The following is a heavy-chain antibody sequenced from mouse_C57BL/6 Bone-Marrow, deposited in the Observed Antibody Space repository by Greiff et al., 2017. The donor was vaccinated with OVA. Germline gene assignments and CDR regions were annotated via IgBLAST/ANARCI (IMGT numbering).Heavy chain of an antibody. CDR3: ARWDYGSSYDV. J-gene: IGHJ1*03. Sequence: QVHVKQSGAELVKPGASVKLSCKASGYTFTSYWVQWVKQRPGQGLEWIGKIDPSGGYTNYNQKFKGKATLTVDTSSSTAYMQLSSLTSEDSAVYYCARWDYGSSYDVWGTGTTVTVSS. CDR1: GYTFTSYW. V-gene: IGHV1-50*01. CDR2: IDPSGGYT. D-gene: IGHD1-1*01.